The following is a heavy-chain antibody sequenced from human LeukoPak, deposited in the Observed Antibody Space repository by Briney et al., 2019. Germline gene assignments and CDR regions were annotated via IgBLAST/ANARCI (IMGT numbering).Heavy chain of an antibody. J-gene: IGHJ4*02. D-gene: IGHD1-26*01. CDR2: IIPIFGTA. CDR1: GGTFSSYA. V-gene: IGHV1-69*05. CDR3: ARDPNGGSYYFDY. Sequence: SVKVSCKASGGTFSSYAISWVRQAPGQGLEWMGRIIPIFGTASYAQKFQGRVTITTDESTSTAYMELSSLRSEDTAVYYCARDPNGGSYYFDYWGQGTLVTVSS.